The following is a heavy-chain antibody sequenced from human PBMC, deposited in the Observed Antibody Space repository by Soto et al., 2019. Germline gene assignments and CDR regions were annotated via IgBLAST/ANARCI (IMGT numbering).Heavy chain of an antibody. CDR1: GGSISSYY. D-gene: IGHD3-9*01. CDR3: ARVSDYDILTGYYTTLEHYYFDY. V-gene: IGHV4-59*01. J-gene: IGHJ4*02. CDR2: IYYSGST. Sequence: QVQLQESGPGLVKPSETLSLTCTVSGGSISSYYWSWIRQPPGKGLEWIGYIYYSGSTNYNPSLKSRVTISVDTSKNQFSLKLSSVTAADTAVYYCARVSDYDILTGYYTTLEHYYFDYWGQGTLVTVSS.